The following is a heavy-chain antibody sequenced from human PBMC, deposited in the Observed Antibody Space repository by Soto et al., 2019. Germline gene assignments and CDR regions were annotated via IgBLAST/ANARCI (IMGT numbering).Heavy chain of an antibody. CDR1: GGSISSGGYY. V-gene: IGHV4-31*03. D-gene: IGHD1-1*01. Sequence: SETLSLTCTVSGGSISSGGYYWSWIRQHPGKGLEWIGYIYYSGSTYYNPSLKSRVTISVDTSKNQFSLKLSSVTAADTAVYYCARWPQPEPRFDYWGQGTLVTGST. CDR2: IYYSGST. CDR3: ARWPQPEPRFDY. J-gene: IGHJ4*02.